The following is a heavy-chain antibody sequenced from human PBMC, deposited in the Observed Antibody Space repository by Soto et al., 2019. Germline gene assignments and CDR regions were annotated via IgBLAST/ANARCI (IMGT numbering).Heavy chain of an antibody. CDR3: AKGRGGKTVANFGMDV. J-gene: IGHJ6*02. Sequence: QVRLVQSGAEVRKTGASVKVSCKASGDSVSNDYLHWVRQAPGQGFEWLGLISPFGGATAYAQRCEGRVTVTMDKSSTTFYLELSSLRSDDTAVYYCAKGRGGKTVANFGMDVWGQGVTVTVSS. CDR2: ISPFGGAT. V-gene: IGHV1-46*01. D-gene: IGHD3-16*01. CDR1: GDSVSNDY.